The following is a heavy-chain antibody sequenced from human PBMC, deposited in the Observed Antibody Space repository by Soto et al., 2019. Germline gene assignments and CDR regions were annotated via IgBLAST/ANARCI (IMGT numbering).Heavy chain of an antibody. V-gene: IGHV1-8*01. D-gene: IGHD3-10*01. Sequence: QVQLVQSGAEVKKPGASVKVSCKASGYTFTSYDINWVRQATGQGLEWMGWMNPNSGNTGYAQKFHCIVTRTRNTSISTAYMELSSVRSEASAVYYCARGSYYGSGSYRGMDVWGQGTTVTVSS. CDR3: ARGSYYGSGSYRGMDV. J-gene: IGHJ6*02. CDR2: MNPNSGNT. CDR1: GYTFTSYD.